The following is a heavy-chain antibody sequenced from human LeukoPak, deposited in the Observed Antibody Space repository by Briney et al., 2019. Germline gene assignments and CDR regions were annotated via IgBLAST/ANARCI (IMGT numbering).Heavy chain of an antibody. CDR1: GYTFTSYD. Sequence: ASVKVSCKASGYTFTSYDINWVRQATGQGLEWMGWMNPNSGSTGYAQKFQGRVTMTRNTSISTAYMELSSLRSEDTAVYYCARGIAAAGTSEYFQHWGQGTLVTVSS. V-gene: IGHV1-8*01. J-gene: IGHJ1*01. CDR2: MNPNSGST. D-gene: IGHD6-13*01. CDR3: ARGIAAAGTSEYFQH.